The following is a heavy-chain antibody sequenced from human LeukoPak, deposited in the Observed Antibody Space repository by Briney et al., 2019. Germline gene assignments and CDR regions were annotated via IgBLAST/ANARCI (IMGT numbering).Heavy chain of an antibody. J-gene: IGHJ5*02. CDR3: ARSSREFSGSYLDWFDP. V-gene: IGHV1-2*02. CDR2: INPNSGAT. CDR1: GYIFIDYY. D-gene: IGHD1-26*01. Sequence: ASVKVSCKASGYIFIDYYMHWVRQAPGQGLEWMGWINPNSGATNYAQKFQDRVTMTRDTSISTAYMELSRLRSDGTAMYYCARSSREFSGSYLDWFDPWGQGTLVTVSS.